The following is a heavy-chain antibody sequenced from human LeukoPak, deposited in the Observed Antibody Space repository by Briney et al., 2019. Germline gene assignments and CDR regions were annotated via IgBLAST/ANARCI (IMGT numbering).Heavy chain of an antibody. J-gene: IGHJ4*02. Sequence: SETLSLTCTVSGVSITNYYWSWIRQPAGNRLEWIGRIYTSGSTNYNPSLKSRVTMSIDTSKNHFSLKLTSVTAADTAVYYCAGGWLPDKNDFWGQGTLVTVSA. V-gene: IGHV4-4*07. CDR2: IYTSGST. CDR1: GVSITNYY. CDR3: AGGWLPDKNDF. D-gene: IGHD5-24*01.